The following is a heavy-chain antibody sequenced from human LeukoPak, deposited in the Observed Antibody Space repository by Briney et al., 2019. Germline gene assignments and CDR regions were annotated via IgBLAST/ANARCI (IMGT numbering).Heavy chain of an antibody. CDR1: GGSISTYY. D-gene: IGHD5-24*01. J-gene: IGHJ6*02. V-gene: IGHV4-59*12. CDR3: ARDAEMATPYYYGMDV. CDR2: VYYRGST. Sequence: SETLSLTCTVSGGSISTYYWSWIRQPPGKGLEWIGYVYYRGSTNYNPSLKSRVTISADTSKNQFSLNLSSVTAADTAVYYCARDAEMATPYYYGMDVWGQGTTVTVSS.